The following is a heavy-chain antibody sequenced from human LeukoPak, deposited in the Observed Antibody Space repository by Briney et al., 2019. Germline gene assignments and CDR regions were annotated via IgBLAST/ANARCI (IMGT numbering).Heavy chain of an antibody. D-gene: IGHD3-10*01. CDR2: INPSGGST. J-gene: IGHJ6*03. Sequence: ASVTVSCTASGYTFTSYYMHWVRQAPVQGLEWKGIINPSGGSTSYAQKYQGRVTMTRDMSTSTVYMELSSLRSEDTAVYYCARSAMVRGGDYYYYYMDVWGKGTTVTVSS. V-gene: IGHV1-46*01. CDR1: GYTFTSYY. CDR3: ARSAMVRGGDYYYYYMDV.